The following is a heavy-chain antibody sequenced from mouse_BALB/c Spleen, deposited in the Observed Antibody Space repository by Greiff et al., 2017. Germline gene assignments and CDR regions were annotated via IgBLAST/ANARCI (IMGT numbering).Heavy chain of an antibody. J-gene: IGHJ4*01. D-gene: IGHD2-1*01. V-gene: IGHV7-3*02. CDR1: GFTFTDYY. CDR2: IRNKANGYTT. Sequence: DVKLVESGGGLVQPGGSLRLSCATSGFTFTDYYMSWVRQPPGKALEWLGFIRNKANGYTTEYSASVKGRFTISRDNSQSILYLQMNTLRAEDSATYYCAREDGNYGYYAMDYWGQGTSVTVSS. CDR3: AREDGNYGYYAMDY.